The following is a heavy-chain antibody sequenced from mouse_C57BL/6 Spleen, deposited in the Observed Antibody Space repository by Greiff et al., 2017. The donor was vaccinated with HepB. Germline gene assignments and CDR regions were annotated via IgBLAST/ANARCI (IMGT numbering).Heavy chain of an antibody. V-gene: IGHV1-50*01. CDR2: IDPSDSYT. CDR1: GYTFTSYW. CDR3: ARWDNGFWFAY. D-gene: IGHD2-2*01. J-gene: IGHJ3*01. Sequence: QVQLQQPGAELVKPGASVKLSCKASGYTFTSYWMQWVKQRPGQGLEWIGEIDPSDSYTNYNQKFKGKATLTGDTSSSTAYMQLSSLTSEDSAVYYCARWDNGFWFAYWGQGTLVTVSA.